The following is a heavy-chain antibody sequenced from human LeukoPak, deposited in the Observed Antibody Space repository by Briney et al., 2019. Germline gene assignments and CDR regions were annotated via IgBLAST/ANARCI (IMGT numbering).Heavy chain of an antibody. CDR1: GGSISSSSYY. Sequence: KPSETLSLTCTVSGGSISSSSYYWGWIRQPPGKGLEWIGSIYYSGSTYYNPSLKSRVTISVDTSKNQFSLKLSSVTAADTAVYYCARSRGLEQWLDPSPSGDMDVWGKGTTVTVSS. J-gene: IGHJ6*03. V-gene: IGHV4-39*01. CDR2: IYYSGST. CDR3: ARSRGLEQWLDPSPSGDMDV. D-gene: IGHD6-19*01.